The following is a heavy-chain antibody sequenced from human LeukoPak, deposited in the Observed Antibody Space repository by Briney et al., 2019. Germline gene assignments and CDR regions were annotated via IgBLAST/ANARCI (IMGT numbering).Heavy chain of an antibody. V-gene: IGHV3-66*01. Sequence: PGGSLRLSCAASGFAVSSNYMNWVRQAPGKGPEWLSVFYSGGSTDYADSVKGRITMSRDNSKNTLYLQMNSLRAEDTAVYYCARGRGYSGYDESYPFDYWGQGTLVTVSS. D-gene: IGHD5-12*01. CDR1: GFAVSSNY. J-gene: IGHJ4*02. CDR2: FYSGGST. CDR3: ARGRGYSGYDESYPFDY.